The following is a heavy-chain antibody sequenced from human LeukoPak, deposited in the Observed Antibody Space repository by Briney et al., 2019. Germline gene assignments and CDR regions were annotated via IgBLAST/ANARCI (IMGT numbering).Heavy chain of an antibody. CDR1: GYTFGDHG. D-gene: IGHD5-12*01. J-gene: IGHJ4*02. V-gene: IGHV3-20*01. CDR2: LNPNGGNI. Sequence: GGSLRLSCAGSGYTFGDHGMNWVRQAPGKGLEWVSGLNPNGGNIGYADSVKGRFTISRDNAKNSLYLQMNSLRAEDTAVYHCVRDRDIAYLRADFWGQGTLVTVS. CDR3: VRDRDIAYLRADF.